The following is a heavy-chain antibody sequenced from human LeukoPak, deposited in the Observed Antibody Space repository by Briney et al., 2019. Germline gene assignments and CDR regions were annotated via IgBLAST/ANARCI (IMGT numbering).Heavy chain of an antibody. Sequence: PGGSLRLSCAGSGFTFSSYWMSWVRQAPGKGLEWVANIKQDGSEKHYVDSVKGRFTISRDNAKNSLYLQRNSLRAEDTALYYCAREKPFYDSSGYYYPIAFDYWGQGTLVTVSS. D-gene: IGHD3-22*01. CDR2: IKQDGSEK. V-gene: IGHV3-7*03. J-gene: IGHJ4*02. CDR1: GFTFSSYW. CDR3: AREKPFYDSSGYYYPIAFDY.